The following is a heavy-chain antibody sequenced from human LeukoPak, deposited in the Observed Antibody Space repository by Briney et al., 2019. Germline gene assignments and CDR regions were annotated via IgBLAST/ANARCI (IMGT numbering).Heavy chain of an antibody. Sequence: GGSLRLSCAASGFTFSSYGMNWVRQAPGKGLEWVSFISSSSTYINYADSVKGRFTISRDNAKNSLYLQMNSLRVEDTAVYYCARDRVSGSGSIDYWGQGTLVTVSS. V-gene: IGHV3-21*04. CDR2: ISSSSTYI. CDR3: ARDRVSGSGSIDY. CDR1: GFTFSSYG. J-gene: IGHJ4*02. D-gene: IGHD3-10*01.